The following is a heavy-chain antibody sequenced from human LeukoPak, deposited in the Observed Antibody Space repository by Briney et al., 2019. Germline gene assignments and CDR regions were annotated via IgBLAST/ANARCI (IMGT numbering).Heavy chain of an antibody. J-gene: IGHJ4*02. V-gene: IGHV4-30-4*01. CDR3: ARVPYYDILTGYYFDY. Sequence: SETLSLTCTVSGVSISSGDYYWSWIRQPPGKGLEWIVYIYYSGSTYYNPSLKSRITISVDTSKNQFSLKLSSVTAADTAVYYCARVPYYDILTGYYFDYWGQRTLVTVSS. D-gene: IGHD3-9*01. CDR2: IYYSGST. CDR1: GVSISSGDYY.